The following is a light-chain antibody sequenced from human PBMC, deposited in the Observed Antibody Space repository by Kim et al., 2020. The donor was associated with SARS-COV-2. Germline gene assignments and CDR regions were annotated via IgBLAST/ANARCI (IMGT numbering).Light chain of an antibody. Sequence: KTVTISCTRSRGSIASNYVQWYQQRPGSAPTTVIYEDNQRPSGVPYRFSGSIDSSSNSASLTISGLKTEDEADYYCQSYDSSNLWVFGGGTQLTVL. CDR2: EDN. CDR3: QSYDSSNLWV. J-gene: IGLJ3*02. CDR1: RGSIASNY. V-gene: IGLV6-57*03.